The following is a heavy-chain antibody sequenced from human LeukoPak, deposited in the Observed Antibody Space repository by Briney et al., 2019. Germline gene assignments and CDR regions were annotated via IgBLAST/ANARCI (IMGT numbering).Heavy chain of an antibody. J-gene: IGHJ5*02. D-gene: IGHD5-12*01. Sequence: SETLSLTCAVYGGSFSGYYWSWIRQPPGKGLEWIGEIYHSGSTNYNPSLKSRVTISVDKSKNQFSLKLSSVTAADTAVYYCARRTITRFDPWGQGTLVTVSS. CDR1: GGSFSGYY. CDR2: IYHSGST. V-gene: IGHV4-34*01. CDR3: ARRTITRFDP.